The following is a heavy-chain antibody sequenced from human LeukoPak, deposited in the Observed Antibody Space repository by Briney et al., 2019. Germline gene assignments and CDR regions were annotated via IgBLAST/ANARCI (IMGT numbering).Heavy chain of an antibody. CDR2: IYPGDSDT. D-gene: IGHD2-15*01. CDR1: GYSFNSYW. CDR3: TRAYYCGGGSCKLEY. J-gene: IGHJ4*02. V-gene: IGHV5-51*01. Sequence: GESLKISCQGSGYSFNSYWIAWVRQMPGKGLGWMGIIYPGDSDTRYSPSFRGQITISADKSINTAYLRWSSLKASDTAMYYCTRAYYCGGGSCKLEYWGQGTLVTVSS.